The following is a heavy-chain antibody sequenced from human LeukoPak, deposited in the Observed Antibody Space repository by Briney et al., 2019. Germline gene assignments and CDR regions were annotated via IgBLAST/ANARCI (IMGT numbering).Heavy chain of an antibody. J-gene: IGHJ3*02. Sequence: GGSLRLSCAASGFTFSSYSMNWVRQAPGKGLERVSYISSSSSTIYYADSVKGRFTISRDNAKNSLYLQMNSLRAEDTAVYYCARDAPAFDIWGQGTMVTVSS. CDR1: GFTFSSYS. V-gene: IGHV3-48*01. CDR2: ISSSSSTI. CDR3: ARDAPAFDI.